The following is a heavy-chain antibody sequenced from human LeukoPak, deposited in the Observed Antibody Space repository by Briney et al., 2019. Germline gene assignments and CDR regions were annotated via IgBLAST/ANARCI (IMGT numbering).Heavy chain of an antibody. CDR1: GFTFSSYG. D-gene: IGHD1-20*01. CDR2: ISNDGSNK. Sequence: GGSLRLSCAASGFTFSSYGTHWVRQAPGKGLEWVALISNDGSNKYYADSVKGRFTISRDNSKNTLYLQMNSLRAEDTAVYYCARDLFITGTTSNGMDVWGQGTTVTVSS. J-gene: IGHJ6*02. V-gene: IGHV3-30*03. CDR3: ARDLFITGTTSNGMDV.